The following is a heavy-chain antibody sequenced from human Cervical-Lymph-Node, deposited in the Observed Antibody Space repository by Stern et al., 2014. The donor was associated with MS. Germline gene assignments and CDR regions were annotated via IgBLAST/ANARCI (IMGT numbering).Heavy chain of an antibody. CDR1: GYSFNSYA. CDR2: INTNTGNP. Sequence: VQLVESGSELKKPGASVKVSCEASGYSFNSYAMNWVRQAPGQGLEWMGWINTNTGNPTYAQDFTGRIVFSSDTSVRTAYLQISSLKAEDSAVYYCAKDRYSSHPYVFDVWGQGTVVTVSS. J-gene: IGHJ3*01. V-gene: IGHV7-4-1*02. D-gene: IGHD6-19*01. CDR3: AKDRYSSHPYVFDV.